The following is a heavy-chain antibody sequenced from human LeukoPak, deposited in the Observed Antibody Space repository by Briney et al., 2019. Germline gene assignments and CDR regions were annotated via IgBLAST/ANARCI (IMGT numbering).Heavy chain of an antibody. Sequence: GASVKVSCKASGGTFSSYAISWVRQAPGQGLEWMGGIIPIFGTANYAQKFQGRVTITTDESTSTAYMELSSLRSEDTAVYYCASPPQLGSGGYYTTEYFQHWGQGTLVTVSS. CDR3: ASPPQLGSGGYYTTEYFQH. D-gene: IGHD3-10*02. V-gene: IGHV1-69*05. J-gene: IGHJ1*01. CDR1: GGTFSSYA. CDR2: IIPIFGTA.